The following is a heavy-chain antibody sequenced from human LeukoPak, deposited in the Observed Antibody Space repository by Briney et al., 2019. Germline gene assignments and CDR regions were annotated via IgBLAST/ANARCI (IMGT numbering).Heavy chain of an antibody. D-gene: IGHD3-10*01. Sequence: ASVKVSCKASGYTFTGYYMHWVRQAPGQGLEWMGWINPNSGGTNYAQKFQGRVTMTRDTSISTAYMELSRLRSDDTAVYYCARVLVYYYGSGSDYYDYWGQGTLVTVSS. V-gene: IGHV1-2*02. CDR3: ARVLVYYYGSGSDYYDY. CDR2: INPNSGGT. J-gene: IGHJ4*02. CDR1: GYTFTGYY.